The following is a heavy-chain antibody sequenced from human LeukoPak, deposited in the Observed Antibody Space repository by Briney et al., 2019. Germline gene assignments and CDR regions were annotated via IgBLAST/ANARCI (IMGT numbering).Heavy chain of an antibody. J-gene: IGHJ4*02. Sequence: PGGSLRLSCAASGFTFSSHAMSWVRQAPGKGLEWVSVISGSGNSTYYADSVKGRFTISRDNSKNTLYLQMNSLRAEDTAVYFCAKVNLASYIDYWGQGTWSPSPQ. CDR2: ISGSGNST. CDR3: AKVNLASYIDY. CDR1: GFTFSSHA. V-gene: IGHV3-23*01.